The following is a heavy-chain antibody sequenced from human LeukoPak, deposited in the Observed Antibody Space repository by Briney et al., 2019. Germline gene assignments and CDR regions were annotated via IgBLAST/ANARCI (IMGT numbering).Heavy chain of an antibody. CDR2: ISGSGGGT. J-gene: IGHJ4*02. V-gene: IGHV3-23*01. Sequence: PGGSLRLSCAASGFTFSSYAMSWVRQAPGKGLEWVSSISGSGGGTHYADSVKGRFTISRDNSKNTLFLQMNSLRAEDAAVYYCARDLSSSGWSFDYWGQGTLVTVSS. CDR3: ARDLSSSGWSFDY. CDR1: GFTFSSYA. D-gene: IGHD6-19*01.